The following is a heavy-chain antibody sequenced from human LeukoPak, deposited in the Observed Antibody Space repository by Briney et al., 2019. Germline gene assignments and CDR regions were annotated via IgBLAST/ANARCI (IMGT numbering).Heavy chain of an antibody. J-gene: IGHJ4*02. V-gene: IGHV3-20*04. CDR3: ARDPGDIVVAGTFDY. Sequence: PGGSLRLSCAASGFTFDDYGMSWVRQAPGKGLEWVSGINWNGGSTGYADSVKGRFTISRDNAKNSLYLQMNSLRAEDTALYYCARDPGDIVVAGTFDYWGQGTLVTVSS. CDR2: INWNGGST. CDR1: GFTFDDYG. D-gene: IGHD6-19*01.